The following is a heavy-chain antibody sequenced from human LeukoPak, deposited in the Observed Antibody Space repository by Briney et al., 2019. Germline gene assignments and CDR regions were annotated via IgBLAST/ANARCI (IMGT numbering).Heavy chain of an antibody. CDR3: ARSGLSDYFDY. V-gene: IGHV3-21*01. D-gene: IGHD1-26*01. CDR1: GFTFSSYS. CDR2: ISSSSSYI. J-gene: IGHJ4*02. Sequence: GGSLRLSCAASGFTFSSYSMNWVRQAPGEGLEWVSSISSSSSYIYYADSVKGRFTISRDNAKNSLYLQMNSLRAEDTAVYYCARSGLSDYFDYWGQGTLVTVSS.